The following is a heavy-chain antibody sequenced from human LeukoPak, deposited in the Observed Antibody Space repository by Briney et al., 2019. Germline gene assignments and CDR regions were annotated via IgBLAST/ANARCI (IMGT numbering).Heavy chain of an antibody. D-gene: IGHD2-21*02. CDR1: GDSISSYY. CDR3: ARVVVVTATLEYYFDY. J-gene: IGHJ4*02. V-gene: IGHV4-4*07. CDR2: IYTSGST. Sequence: PSETLSLTCTVSGDSISSYYWSWLRQPAGKGLEWLGRIYTSGSTNYNPSLKSRVTMSVDTSKNHFSLKLSSVTAADTAVYYCARVVVVTATLEYYFDYWGQGTLVTVSS.